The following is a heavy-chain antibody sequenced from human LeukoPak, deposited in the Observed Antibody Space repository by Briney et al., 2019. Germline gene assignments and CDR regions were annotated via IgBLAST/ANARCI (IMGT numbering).Heavy chain of an antibody. CDR3: ARSNSGWYEYYFDY. J-gene: IGHJ4*02. V-gene: IGHV1-2*02. CDR1: GYTFTGYY. Sequence: ASVKVSCKASGYTFTGYYMHWVRQAPGQGVEWMGWINPNSGGTNYAQKFQGRVTMTRDTSISTAYMELSRLRSDDTAVYYCARSNSGWYEYYFDYWGQGTLVTVSS. D-gene: IGHD6-19*01. CDR2: INPNSGGT.